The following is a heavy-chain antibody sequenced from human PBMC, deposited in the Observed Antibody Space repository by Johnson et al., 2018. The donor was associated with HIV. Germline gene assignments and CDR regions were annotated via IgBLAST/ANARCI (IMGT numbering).Heavy chain of an antibody. D-gene: IGHD5-18*01. CDR2: IYSGGST. CDR3: ASPVDTAMLDAFDI. V-gene: IGHV3-66*02. CDR1: GFTVSSNY. Sequence: VHLVESGGGVVQPERSLRLSCAASGFTVSSNYMSWVRQAPGKGLEWVSVIYSGGSTYYADSVKGRFTISRDNSKNTLYLQMNSLRAEDTAVYYCASPVDTAMLDAFDIWGQGTMVTVSS. J-gene: IGHJ3*02.